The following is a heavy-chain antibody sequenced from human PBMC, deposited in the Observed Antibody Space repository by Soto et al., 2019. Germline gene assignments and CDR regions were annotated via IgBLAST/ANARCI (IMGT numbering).Heavy chain of an antibody. V-gene: IGHV1-18*04. J-gene: IGHJ6*02. CDR2: ISAYNGNT. D-gene: IGHD1-20*01. Sequence: ASVQVSCKGSGYTFTSYGKSWVRQAPGQGLEWMGWISAYNGNTNYAQKLQGRVTMTTDTSTSTAYMELRSLRSDDTAVYYCARDNNWNDLYYYYGMDVWGQGTTVTVSS. CDR1: GYTFTSYG. CDR3: ARDNNWNDLYYYYGMDV.